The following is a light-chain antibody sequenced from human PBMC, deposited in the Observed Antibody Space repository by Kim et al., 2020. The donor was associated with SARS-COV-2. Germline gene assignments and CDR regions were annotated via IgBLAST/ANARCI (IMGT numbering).Light chain of an antibody. CDR3: QQYYSNPRIPPAIT. CDR2: WAS. Sequence: DIVMTQSPDSLAVSLGERATINCKSSQRVLYSSNNKNNLAWYQQKPGQPPKVLIYWASTRESGVPDRFSGSGSGTDFTLTISSLQAEDVAVYYGQQYYSNPRIPPAITFGQGTRLEIK. CDR1: QRVLYSSNNKNN. V-gene: IGKV4-1*01. J-gene: IGKJ5*01.